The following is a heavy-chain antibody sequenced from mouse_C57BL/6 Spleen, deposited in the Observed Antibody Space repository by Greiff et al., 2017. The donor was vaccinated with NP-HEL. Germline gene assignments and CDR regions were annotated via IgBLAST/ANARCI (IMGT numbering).Heavy chain of an antibody. D-gene: IGHD2-2*01. Sequence: EVKLMESGGGLVKPGGSLKLSCAASGFTFSSYAMSWVRQTPEKRLEWVATISDGGSYTYYPDNVKGRFTISRDNAKNNLYLQMSHLKSEDTAMYYCAREDGYDGPYYAMDYWGQGTSVTVSS. J-gene: IGHJ4*01. CDR2: ISDGGSYT. CDR1: GFTFSSYA. V-gene: IGHV5-4*01. CDR3: AREDGYDGPYYAMDY.